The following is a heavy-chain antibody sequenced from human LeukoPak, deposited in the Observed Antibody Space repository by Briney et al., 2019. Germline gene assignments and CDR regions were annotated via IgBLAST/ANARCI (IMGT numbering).Heavy chain of an antibody. Sequence: QPGGSLRLSCAASGFTFSSYAMHWARQAPGKGLEWVAVISYDGTNKYYADSVKGRFTISRDNPKNTLYLQMNSLRGEDTAVYYCARSDYGDYVAWGQGTLVTVSS. CDR2: ISYDGTNK. J-gene: IGHJ5*02. D-gene: IGHD4-17*01. CDR1: GFTFSSYA. V-gene: IGHV3-30-3*01. CDR3: ARSDYGDYVA.